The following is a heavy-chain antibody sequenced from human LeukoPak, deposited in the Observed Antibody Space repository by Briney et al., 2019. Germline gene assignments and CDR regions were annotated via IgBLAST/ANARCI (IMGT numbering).Heavy chain of an antibody. J-gene: IGHJ4*02. Sequence: SETLSLTCTVSGGSISSYYWSWIRQPPGKGLEWIGYIYYRGSTNYNPSLKSRVTISVDTSKNQFSLKLSSVTAADTAVYYCASRIAAAGTTFDYWGQGTVVTVSS. CDR1: GGSISSYY. D-gene: IGHD6-13*01. CDR2: IYYRGST. CDR3: ASRIAAAGTTFDY. V-gene: IGHV4-59*01.